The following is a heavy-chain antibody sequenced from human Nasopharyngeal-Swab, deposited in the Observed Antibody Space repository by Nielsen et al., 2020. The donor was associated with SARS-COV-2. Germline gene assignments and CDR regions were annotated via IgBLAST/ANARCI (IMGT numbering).Heavy chain of an antibody. CDR2: TYYSGNP. D-gene: IGHD3-3*01. J-gene: IGHJ5*01. CDR3: ARHFDWFDS. Sequence: SETLSLTCTVSGGSISSRGYYWGWIRQPPGKGLEWIGSTYYSGNPYCNASLKSRVTISVDTSKNQFSLKLNSVTASDTAAYYCARHFDWFDSWGQGTLVTVSS. V-gene: IGHV4-39*01. CDR1: GGSISSRGYY.